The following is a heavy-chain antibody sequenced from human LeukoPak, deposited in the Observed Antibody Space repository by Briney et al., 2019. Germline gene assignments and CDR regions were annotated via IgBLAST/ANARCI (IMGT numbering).Heavy chain of an antibody. J-gene: IGHJ3*02. Sequence: PGGSLRLSCAASGFTFSSYSMNWARQAPGKGLEWVSSISSSSSYIYYADSVKGRFTISRDNAKNSLYLQMNSLRAEDTAVYYCARVGSEDAFDIWGQGTMVTVSS. CDR3: ARVGSEDAFDI. CDR2: ISSSSSYI. V-gene: IGHV3-21*01. D-gene: IGHD2-15*01. CDR1: GFTFSSYS.